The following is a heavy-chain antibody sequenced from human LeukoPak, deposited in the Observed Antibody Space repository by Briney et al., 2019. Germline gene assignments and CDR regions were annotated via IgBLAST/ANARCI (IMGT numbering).Heavy chain of an antibody. D-gene: IGHD3-3*01. CDR2: ISAYNGNT. CDR3: ARDYGDFWSGYYMRSFDWFDP. Sequence: ASVKVSCKASGYTFTSYGISWVRQAPGQGLEWMGWISAYNGNTNYAQKLQGRVTMTTDTSTSTAYMELRSLRSDDTAVYYCARDYGDFWSGYYMRSFDWFDPWGQGTLVTVSS. CDR1: GYTFTSYG. J-gene: IGHJ5*02. V-gene: IGHV1-18*01.